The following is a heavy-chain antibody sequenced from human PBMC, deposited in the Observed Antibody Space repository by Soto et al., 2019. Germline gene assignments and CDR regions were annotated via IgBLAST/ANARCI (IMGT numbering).Heavy chain of an antibody. CDR1: GYTLTELS. D-gene: IGHD1-1*01. Sequence: GASVKVSCKVSGYTLTELSMHWVRQAPGKGLEWMGGFDPEDGETIYAQKFQGRVTMTEDTSTDTAYMELSSLTSEDTAVYYCANWRDTDPHIGNYYYGMDIWGQGTTVTVSS. V-gene: IGHV1-24*01. CDR2: FDPEDGET. CDR3: ANWRDTDPHIGNYYYGMDI. J-gene: IGHJ6*02.